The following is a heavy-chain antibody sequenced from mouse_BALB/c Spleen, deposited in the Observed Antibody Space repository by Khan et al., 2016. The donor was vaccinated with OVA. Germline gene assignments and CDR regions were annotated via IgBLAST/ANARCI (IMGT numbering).Heavy chain of an antibody. CDR3: ARNYYGTRNAMDY. Sequence: QVQLQQSGAELVRPGVSVKISCKGSGYTFTDYAMHWVKQSQTKSLEWIGVISTYYDDASYNQKFKDKATMTVDISSSTAFLELARLTSEDSAIYYCARNYYGTRNAMDYWRQGTSVTVSS. J-gene: IGHJ4*01. CDR2: ISTYYDDA. V-gene: IGHV1S137*01. CDR1: GYTFTDYA. D-gene: IGHD1-1*01.